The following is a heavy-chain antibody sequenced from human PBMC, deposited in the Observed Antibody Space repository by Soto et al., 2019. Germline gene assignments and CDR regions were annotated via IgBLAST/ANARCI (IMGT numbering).Heavy chain of an antibody. J-gene: IGHJ4*02. V-gene: IGHV4-39*01. Sequence: QLQLQESGPGLVKPSETLSLTCTVSGGSVNTYYWGWIRQPPGKGLEWIASIYYSGSTYYNPSLKSRVSISVDTSKNQFSLKLNSVTAAYTAVYSCARRRGVGGSWFFDYWVQGTLVTVSS. CDR2: IYYSGST. D-gene: IGHD6-13*01. CDR1: GGSVNTYY. CDR3: ARRRGVGGSWFFDY.